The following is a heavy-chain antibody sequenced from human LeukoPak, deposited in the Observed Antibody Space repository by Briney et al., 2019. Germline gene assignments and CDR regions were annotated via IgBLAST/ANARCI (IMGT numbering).Heavy chain of an antibody. CDR3: AKEEAAGTSDY. D-gene: IGHD6-13*01. CDR2: SGSGGST. V-gene: IGHV3-23*01. Sequence: GSLRLSCAASGFTFSSYAMSWVRQAPGKGLEWVSASGSGGSTYYADSVKGRFTISRDNSKNTLYLQMNSLRAEDTAVYYCAKEEAAGTSDYWGQGTLVTVSS. J-gene: IGHJ4*02. CDR1: GFTFSSYA.